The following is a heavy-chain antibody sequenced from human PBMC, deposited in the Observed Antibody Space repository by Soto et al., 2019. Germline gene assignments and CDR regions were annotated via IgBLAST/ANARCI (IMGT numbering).Heavy chain of an antibody. CDR2: IIGSGRST. V-gene: IGHV3-23*01. Sequence: ASGGAXIIYAVRLVRQAPGKGLEWVSAIIGSGRSTYYADSVKVLFTISRYNSKNTLYLQMNILRSEDTAVYYCAKEGDTAMVNGLDYWGQGTLGTVS. CDR1: GGAXIIYA. CDR3: AKEGDTAMVNGLDY. D-gene: IGHD5-18*01. J-gene: IGHJ4*02.